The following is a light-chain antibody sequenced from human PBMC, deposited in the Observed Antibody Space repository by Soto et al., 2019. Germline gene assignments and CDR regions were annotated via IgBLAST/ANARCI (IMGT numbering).Light chain of an antibody. CDR1: SSDVGGYNF. CDR2: EVS. Sequence: QSALTQPASVSGFPGQSITISCTGTSSDVGGYNFVSWYQQHPGKAPKLMIYEVSNRPSGVSNRFSGSKSGNTASLTISGLQAEDEADYYCQSYDSSLSGWVFGGGTQLTVL. CDR3: QSYDSSLSGWV. J-gene: IGLJ3*02. V-gene: IGLV2-14*01.